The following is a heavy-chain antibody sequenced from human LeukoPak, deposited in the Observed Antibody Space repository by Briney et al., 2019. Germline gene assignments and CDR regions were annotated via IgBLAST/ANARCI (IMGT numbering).Heavy chain of an antibody. D-gene: IGHD3-10*01. J-gene: IGHJ4*02. CDR2: ISYDGSNK. V-gene: IGHV3-30-3*01. CDR1: GFTPTSYA. CDR3: AILPATMVRGVIVDYY. Sequence: RGGLRLSCAASGFTPTSYAMRCVPQAPRKGLEKVAVISYDGSNKNYTHSVKGRFTIFRNNTKNSLYLQMNSLRGEGTAVYYWAILPATMVRGVIVDYYWGQGTLVTVSS.